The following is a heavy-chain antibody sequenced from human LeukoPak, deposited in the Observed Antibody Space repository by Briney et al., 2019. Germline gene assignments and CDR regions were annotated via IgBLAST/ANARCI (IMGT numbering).Heavy chain of an antibody. CDR3: ARGLGKGDY. V-gene: IGHV3-48*03. Sequence: SGGSLRLSCAASGFTFSSYELNWVRQAPGKGLEWISYISSSGTTIYYTDSVKGRFTISRDNAKNPLYLQMNSLRAEDTAVYYCARGLGKGDYWGQGTLVTVSS. J-gene: IGHJ4*02. D-gene: IGHD7-27*01. CDR2: ISSSGTTI. CDR1: GFTFSSYE.